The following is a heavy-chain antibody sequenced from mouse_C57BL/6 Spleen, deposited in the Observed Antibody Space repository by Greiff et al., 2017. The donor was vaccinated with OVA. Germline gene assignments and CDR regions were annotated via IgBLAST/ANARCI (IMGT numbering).Heavy chain of an antibody. V-gene: IGHV14-4*01. Sequence: EVKLMESGAELVRPGASVKLSCTASGFNIKDDYMHWVKQRPEQGLEWIGWIDPENGDTEYASKFQGKATITADTSSNTAYLQLSSLTSEDTAVYYCTTNGYYRAMDYWGQGTSVTVSS. CDR1: GFNIKDDY. CDR3: TTNGYYRAMDY. CDR2: IDPENGDT. D-gene: IGHD2-3*01. J-gene: IGHJ4*01.